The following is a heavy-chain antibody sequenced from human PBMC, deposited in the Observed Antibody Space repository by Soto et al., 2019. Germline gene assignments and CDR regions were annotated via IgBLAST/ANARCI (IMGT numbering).Heavy chain of an antibody. CDR1: GYSFTSYW. J-gene: IGHJ6*02. D-gene: IGHD2-2*01. V-gene: IGHV5-51*01. CDR3: ARSRDIVVVTAPKPSYGMHV. Sequence: GESLKISCKGSGYSFTSYWIGWLRQMPGKVLEWMGIIYPGDSDTRYSPSFQGQVTISADKSISTAYLQWSSLKASDTAMCYCARSRDIVVVTAPKPSYGMHVWGQATSVTLSS. CDR2: IYPGDSDT.